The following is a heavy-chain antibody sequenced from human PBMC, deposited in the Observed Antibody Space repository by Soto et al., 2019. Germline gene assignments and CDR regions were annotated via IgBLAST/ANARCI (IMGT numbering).Heavy chain of an antibody. J-gene: IGHJ4*02. CDR3: ARKWGTYSSASLDY. Sequence: PGGSLRLSTEPSGLSFTHYTINWVRQAPGKGLEWVAVMSYDGTNEYYADSVKGRFTISRDNSKTTVYLQMNSLTPEDTALYYCARKWGTYSSASLDYWGLGTLVTVSS. CDR1: GLSFTHYT. CDR2: MSYDGTNE. D-gene: IGHD6-19*01. V-gene: IGHV3-30*04.